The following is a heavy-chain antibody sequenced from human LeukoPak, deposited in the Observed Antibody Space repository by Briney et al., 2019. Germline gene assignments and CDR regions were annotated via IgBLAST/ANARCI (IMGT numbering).Heavy chain of an antibody. CDR2: IKQYGGEK. D-gene: IGHD6-13*01. CDR1: GFTFTEYW. Sequence: GGSLRLSCSVSGFTFTEYWMNWVRQAPGKGLGWVASIKQYGGEKYYVDSEKGRFTIWRDNDKKSVDIQMSRQRAEDTGVYYCARDGTAAGPYFDLWGQGTLVTVSS. V-gene: IGHV3-7*01. CDR3: ARDGTAAGPYFDL. J-gene: IGHJ4*01.